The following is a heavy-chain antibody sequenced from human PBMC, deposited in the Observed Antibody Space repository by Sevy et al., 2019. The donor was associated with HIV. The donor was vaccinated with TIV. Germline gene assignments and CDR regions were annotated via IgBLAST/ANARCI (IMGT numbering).Heavy chain of an antibody. CDR3: ASGYCSSTSCPKTDAFDI. CDR2: IYPGDSDT. Sequence: GESLKISCKGSGYSFTSYWIGWVRQMPGKGLEWMGIIYPGDSDTRYSPSFQGQVTISADKSISTAYLQWSSLKASDTAMDYCASGYCSSTSCPKTDAFDIWGQGTMVTVSS. D-gene: IGHD2-2*03. V-gene: IGHV5-51*01. CDR1: GYSFTSYW. J-gene: IGHJ3*02.